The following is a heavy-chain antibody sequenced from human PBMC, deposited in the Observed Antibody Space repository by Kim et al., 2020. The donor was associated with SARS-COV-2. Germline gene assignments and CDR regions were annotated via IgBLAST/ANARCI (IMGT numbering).Heavy chain of an antibody. J-gene: IGHJ4*02. CDR3: VRLIGNSWLDY. CDR1: GDSVSSNSVT. V-gene: IGHV6-1*01. D-gene: IGHD2-21*01. Sequence: SQTLSLTCAISGDSVSSNSVTWNWIRQSPSRGLEWLGRTYYRSKWYSDSAVSVQGLITINADTSKNQFSLQLNSVTPEDTAVYYCVRLIGNSWLDYWGQG. CDR2: TYYRSKWYS.